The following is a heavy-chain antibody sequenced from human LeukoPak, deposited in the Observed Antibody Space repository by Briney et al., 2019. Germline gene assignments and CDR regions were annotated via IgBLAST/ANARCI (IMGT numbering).Heavy chain of an antibody. CDR2: INPNRGGT. J-gene: IGHJ4*02. D-gene: IGHD6-13*01. Sequence: ASVRVSYKASGYTFTRYYMHWVGQAAGQGREGRGWINPNRGGTKYAQKFQRMVTMTRDTSISTAYMELRRLRSDDTAVYYCASKVFVRYSTRSDLDYWGQGTLVTVSS. V-gene: IGHV1-2*02. CDR3: ASKVFVRYSTRSDLDY. CDR1: GYTFTRYY.